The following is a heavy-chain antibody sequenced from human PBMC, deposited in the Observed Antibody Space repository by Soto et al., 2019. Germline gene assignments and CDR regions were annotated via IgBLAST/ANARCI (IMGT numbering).Heavy chain of an antibody. Sequence: QVQLVQSGAEVKKPGSSVKVSCKASGGTFSSYAISWVRQAPGQGLEWMGGIIPIFGTANYAQKFQGRVTITADESTSTAYMELSSLRFEDTAVYYCARDRVSYYDSSGYYPYYFDYWGQGTLVTVSS. CDR2: IIPIFGTA. D-gene: IGHD3-22*01. CDR1: GGTFSSYA. CDR3: ARDRVSYYDSSGYYPYYFDY. V-gene: IGHV1-69*12. J-gene: IGHJ4*02.